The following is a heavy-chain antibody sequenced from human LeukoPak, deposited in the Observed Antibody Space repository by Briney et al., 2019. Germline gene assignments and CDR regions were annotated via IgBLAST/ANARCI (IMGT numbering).Heavy chain of an antibody. J-gene: IGHJ4*02. CDR2: ISSSGGSI. CDR1: GFTFSSYD. V-gene: IGHV3-23*01. D-gene: IGHD3-10*01. CDR3: AKPYYSGSGSYDY. Sequence: PGGSLRLSCAASGFTFSSYDMSWAREAPGKGLEWVSVISSSGGSIYYADSVKGRFTISRDNSKNTLHLQLNSLRAEDTAVYYCAKPYYSGSGSYDYWGQGTLVTVSS.